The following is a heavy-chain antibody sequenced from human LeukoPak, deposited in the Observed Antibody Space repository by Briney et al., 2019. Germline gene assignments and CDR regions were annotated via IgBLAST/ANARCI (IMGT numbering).Heavy chain of an antibody. J-gene: IGHJ4*02. V-gene: IGHV3-48*02. CDR3: ARGALDFDY. Sequence: PGGSLRLSCAASGFTFSSYSMSWVRQAPGKGLEWVSYISSSSSTIYYADSVKGRFTISRDNAKNSLYLHMNSLKDEDTAVYYCARGALDFDYWDQGTLVTVSS. CDR1: GFTFSSYS. CDR2: ISSSSSTI.